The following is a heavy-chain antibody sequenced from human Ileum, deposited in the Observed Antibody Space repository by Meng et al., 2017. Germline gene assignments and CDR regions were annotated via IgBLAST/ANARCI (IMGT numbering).Heavy chain of an antibody. D-gene: IGHD4-23*01. J-gene: IGHJ4*02. CDR2: IYHSGST. V-gene: IGHV4-4*03. CDR1: AGSISSSNW. CDR3: ARYILRWGYYFDY. Sequence: LRVAGPGTVKPPGPLSLTFAVAAGSISSSNWWSWVRQPPGKGLEWIGEIYHSGSTNYNPSLKSRVTISVDKSKNQFSLKLSSVTAADTAVYYCARYILRWGYYFDYWGQGTLVTVSS.